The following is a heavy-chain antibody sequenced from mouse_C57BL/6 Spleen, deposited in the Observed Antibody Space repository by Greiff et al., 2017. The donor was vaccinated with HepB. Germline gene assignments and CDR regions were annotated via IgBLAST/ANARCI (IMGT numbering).Heavy chain of an antibody. CDR1: GFTFSDYY. Sequence: EVKLVESEGGLVQPGSSMKLSCTASGFTFSDYYMAWVRQVPEKGLEWVANINYDGSSTYYLDSLKSRFIISRDNAKNILYLQMSSLKSEDTATYYCARGPYYYGSSWYFDYWGQGTTLTVSS. D-gene: IGHD1-1*01. V-gene: IGHV5-16*01. J-gene: IGHJ2*01. CDR2: INYDGSST. CDR3: ARGPYYYGSSWYFDY.